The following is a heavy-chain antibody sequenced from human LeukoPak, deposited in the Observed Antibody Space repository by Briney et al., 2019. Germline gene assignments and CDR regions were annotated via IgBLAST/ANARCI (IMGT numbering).Heavy chain of an antibody. CDR2: ISYDGSNK. CDR3: ARVSCSSTSCPAYYGMDV. V-gene: IGHV3-30-3*01. CDR1: GFTFSSYA. Sequence: GPLRLSCAASGFTFSSYAMHWVRQAPGKGLEWVAVISYDGSNKYYADSVKGRFTISRDNSKNTLYLQMNSLRAEDTAVYYCARVSCSSTSCPAYYGMDVWGQGTTVTVSS. J-gene: IGHJ6*02. D-gene: IGHD2-2*01.